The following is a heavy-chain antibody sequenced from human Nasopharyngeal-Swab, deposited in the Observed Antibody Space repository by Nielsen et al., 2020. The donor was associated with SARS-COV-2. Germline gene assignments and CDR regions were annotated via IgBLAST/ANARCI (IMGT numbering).Heavy chain of an antibody. CDR1: GFTFSSYS. CDR2: ISSSSSYI. CDR3: ATHSGYSGYDPFDY. D-gene: IGHD5-12*01. J-gene: IGHJ4*02. V-gene: IGHV3-21*01. Sequence: GASLKISCAASGFTFSSYSMNWVRQAPGKGLEWVSSISSSSSYIYYADSVKGRFTISSDKAKNSLYLQMNSLRAEDTAVYYCATHSGYSGYDPFDYWGQGTLVTVSS.